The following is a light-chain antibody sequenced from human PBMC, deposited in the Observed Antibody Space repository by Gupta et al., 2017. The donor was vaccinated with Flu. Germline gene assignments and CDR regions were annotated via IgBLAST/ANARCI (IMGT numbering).Light chain of an antibody. V-gene: IGLV1-40*01. CDR2: DST. Sequence: QSVLTQPPSVSGAPGQRVTISCTGTNSNIRAGYDVHWYQQIPGTAPKLLIYDSTYRPSGVPDRFSGSKSATSASLAITGLQAEDEADYYGQAYDNSLSGYVFGTGTKVTAL. J-gene: IGLJ1*01. CDR1: NSNIRAGYD. CDR3: QAYDNSLSGYV.